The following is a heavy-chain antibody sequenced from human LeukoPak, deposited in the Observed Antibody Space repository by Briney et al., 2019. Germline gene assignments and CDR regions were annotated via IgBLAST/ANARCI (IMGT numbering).Heavy chain of an antibody. CDR2: INAGNGNT. CDR3: ARDQRWLAPSDY. D-gene: IGHD6-19*01. CDR1: GYTFTSYA. Sequence: ASVKVSCKASGYTFTSYAMHWVRQAPGQRLEWMGWINAGNGNTKYSQKFQGRVTITRDTSASTAYMELSSLRSEDTAVYYRARDQRWLAPSDYWGQGTLVTVSS. J-gene: IGHJ4*02. V-gene: IGHV1-3*01.